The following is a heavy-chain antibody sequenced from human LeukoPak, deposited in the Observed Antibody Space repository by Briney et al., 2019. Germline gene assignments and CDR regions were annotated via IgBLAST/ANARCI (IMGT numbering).Heavy chain of an antibody. Sequence: SETLSLTCTVSGGSVIDTSYYWGWIRQPSGKGLEFIGSMYHSGGTYYNEALKSRVTMSVDTSSNQFSLKLSSVTAADTAVYYCARLRLRRVEADFWGRGTLVIVSS. V-gene: IGHV4-39*01. CDR3: ARLRLRRVEADF. D-gene: IGHD2-15*01. CDR1: GGSVIDTSYY. CDR2: MYHSGGT. J-gene: IGHJ4*02.